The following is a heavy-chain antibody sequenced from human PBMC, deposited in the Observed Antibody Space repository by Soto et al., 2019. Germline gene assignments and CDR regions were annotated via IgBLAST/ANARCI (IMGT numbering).Heavy chain of an antibody. V-gene: IGHV2-5*01. CDR2: IYWNDDK. Sequence: QITLKESGPTLVKPTQPLTLTCTVSAFSLSTSGVGVGWIRQPPVKALEWLALIYWNDDKHYSPSLKSRLTITTHTSKNQVVLTMTNMDPVDTATYYCSHTSYRNSWGSPDYWGQGTLVTVSS. CDR1: AFSLSTSGVG. J-gene: IGHJ4*02. CDR3: SHTSYRNSWGSPDY. D-gene: IGHD6-13*01.